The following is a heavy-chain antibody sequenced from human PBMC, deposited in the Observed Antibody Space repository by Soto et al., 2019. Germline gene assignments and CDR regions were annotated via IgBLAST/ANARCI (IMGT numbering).Heavy chain of an antibody. Sequence: QVQLVQSGAEVKKPGASVKVSCKASGYTFTSYGISWVRQAPGQGLEWMGWISAYNGNTNYAQKLQGRVTMTTDTATSKAYMXXRXLXXDDTAVYYCARDRREITFGGVIVIQGVYYYYGMDVWGQGTTVTVSS. CDR3: ARDRREITFGGVIVIQGVYYYYGMDV. CDR2: ISAYNGNT. D-gene: IGHD3-16*02. CDR1: GYTFTSYG. J-gene: IGHJ6*02. V-gene: IGHV1-18*01.